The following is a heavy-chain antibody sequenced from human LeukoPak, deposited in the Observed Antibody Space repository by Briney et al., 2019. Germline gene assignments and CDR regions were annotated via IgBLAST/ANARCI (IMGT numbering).Heavy chain of an antibody. D-gene: IGHD2/OR15-2a*01. V-gene: IGHV3-69-1*01. J-gene: IGHJ3*02. CDR3: ARDNIWAFDI. CDR1: GFTFTNYA. Sequence: GGSLRLSCAASGFTFTNYAMSWVRKAPGKGLEWVSHIRTDGTRTYADSVKGRFTISRDDAKTSVYLQMNSLRDEDTAIYYCARDNIWAFDIWGQGTMVTVAS. CDR2: IRTDGTR.